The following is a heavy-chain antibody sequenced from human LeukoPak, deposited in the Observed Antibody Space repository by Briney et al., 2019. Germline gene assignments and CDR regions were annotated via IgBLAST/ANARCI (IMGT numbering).Heavy chain of an antibody. CDR2: IIPIFGTA. Sequence: SVKVSCKASGGTFSSYAISWVRQAPGQGLEWMGGIIPIFGTANYAQKFQGRVTITADESTSTAYMELSSLRSEDTAVYYCARSPYYYDSSGYSPFDYWGQGTLVTVSS. V-gene: IGHV1-69*13. CDR3: ARSPYYYDSSGYSPFDY. D-gene: IGHD3-22*01. J-gene: IGHJ4*02. CDR1: GGTFSSYA.